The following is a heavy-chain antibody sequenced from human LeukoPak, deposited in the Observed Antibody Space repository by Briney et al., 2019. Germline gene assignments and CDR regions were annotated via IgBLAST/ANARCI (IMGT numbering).Heavy chain of an antibody. J-gene: IGHJ4*02. CDR3: AKVGIVVVTGGYYFDY. Sequence: PGGSLRLSCAASGFTFSSHGMDWVRQAPGMGLEWVSGVSPSGDITYYADSVKGRFAISRDNSKNTLYLQMNSLRAEDTAVYYCAKVGIVVVTGGYYFDYWGQGTLVTVSS. CDR1: GFTFSSHG. CDR2: VSPSGDIT. V-gene: IGHV3-23*01. D-gene: IGHD3-22*01.